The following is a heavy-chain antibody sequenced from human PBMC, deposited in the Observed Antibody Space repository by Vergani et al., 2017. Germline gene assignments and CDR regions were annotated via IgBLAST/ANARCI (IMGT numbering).Heavy chain of an antibody. CDR1: GFTFSSYS. J-gene: IGHJ4*02. CDR2: ISSSSSTI. CDR3: ARDFATVTQIENDY. D-gene: IGHD4-17*01. Sequence: EVQLVESGGGLVQPGGSLGLSCAASGFTFSSYSMNWVRRAPGKGPEWVSYISSSSSTIYYADSVKGRFTISRDNAKNSLYLQMNSLRAEDTAVYYCARDFATVTQIENDYWGQGTLVTVSS. V-gene: IGHV3-48*04.